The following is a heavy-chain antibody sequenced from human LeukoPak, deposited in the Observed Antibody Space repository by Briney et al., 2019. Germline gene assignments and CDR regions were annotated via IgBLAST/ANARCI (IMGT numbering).Heavy chain of an antibody. V-gene: IGHV4-34*01. Sequence: SETLSLTCAVYGGSFSGYYWSWIRQPPGKGLEWIGEINHSGSTNYNPSLKSRVTISVDTSKNQFSLKLSSVTAADTAVYYCARGALWFGEYWGQGTLSPSPQ. J-gene: IGHJ4*02. CDR2: INHSGST. CDR3: ARGALWFGEY. CDR1: GGSFSGYY. D-gene: IGHD3-10*01.